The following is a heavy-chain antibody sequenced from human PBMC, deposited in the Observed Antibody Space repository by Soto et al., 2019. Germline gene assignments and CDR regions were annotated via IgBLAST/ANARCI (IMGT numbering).Heavy chain of an antibody. V-gene: IGHV1-69*13. Sequence: SVKVSCKASGGTFSSYAISWVRQAPGQGLEWMGGIIPIFGTANYAQKFQGRVTITADESTSTAYMELSSLRSEDTAVYYCARGDYSSGSYYNVGYYYGMDVWGQGTTVTVSS. CDR2: IIPIFGTA. CDR1: GGTFSSYA. CDR3: ARGDYSSGSYYNVGYYYGMDV. D-gene: IGHD3-10*01. J-gene: IGHJ6*02.